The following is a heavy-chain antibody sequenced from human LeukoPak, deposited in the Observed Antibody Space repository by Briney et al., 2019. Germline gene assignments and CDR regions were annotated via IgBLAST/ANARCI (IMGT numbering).Heavy chain of an antibody. V-gene: IGHV3-7*03. CDR3: ATGDYGVHGDY. Sequence: GGSLRLSCAASGFTFSNYWMTWVRQAPGKGLEWVAHINQDGNKKYYVDSVKGRFTIFRDNAKNSLYLQMNSLRAEDTAVYYCATGDYGVHGDYWGQGILVTVSS. D-gene: IGHD4/OR15-4a*01. CDR1: GFTFSNYW. J-gene: IGHJ4*02. CDR2: INQDGNKK.